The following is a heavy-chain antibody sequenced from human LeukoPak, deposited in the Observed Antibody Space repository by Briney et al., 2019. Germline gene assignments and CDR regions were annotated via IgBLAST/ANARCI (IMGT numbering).Heavy chain of an antibody. J-gene: IGHJ4*02. Sequence: GASVKVPCKASGYTFTGYYMHWVRQAPGQGLEWMGWINPNSGGTNYAQKFQGRVTMTRDTSMSTAYMELSRLRSDDTAVYYCARLPRITMVRGVIKDPGDYWGQGTLVTVSS. CDR1: GYTFTGYY. CDR3: ARLPRITMVRGVIKDPGDY. CDR2: INPNSGGT. D-gene: IGHD3-10*01. V-gene: IGHV1-2*02.